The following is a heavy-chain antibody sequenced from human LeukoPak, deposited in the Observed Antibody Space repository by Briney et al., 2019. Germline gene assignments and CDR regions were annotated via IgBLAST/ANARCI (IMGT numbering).Heavy chain of an antibody. D-gene: IGHD4-17*01. CDR2: IYHSGST. CDR1: GYSISSGYY. Sequence: PSETLSLTCAVSGYSISSGYYWGWIRQPPGQGLEWIGSIYHSGSTYYNPSLKSRVTISVDTSKNQSSLKLSSVTAADTAVYYCAGGPVAVTHRFDYWGQGTLVTVSS. CDR3: AGGPVAVTHRFDY. V-gene: IGHV4-38-2*01. J-gene: IGHJ4*02.